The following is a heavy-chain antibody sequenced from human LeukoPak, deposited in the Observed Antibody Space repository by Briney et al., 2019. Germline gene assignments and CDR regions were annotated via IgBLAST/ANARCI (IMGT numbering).Heavy chain of an antibody. D-gene: IGHD2-15*01. CDR1: GFTFSGYR. CDR2: IKPDGSDK. V-gene: IGHV3-7*01. Sequence: PGGSLRLSCAASGFTFSGYRMTWVRQAPGKGLEWVASIKPDGSDKYYVDSVKGRFTISRDNAMNSLYLQMNSLRAEDTAVYYCARGSSWSFDYWGQGTLVTVSS. J-gene: IGHJ4*02. CDR3: ARGSSWSFDY.